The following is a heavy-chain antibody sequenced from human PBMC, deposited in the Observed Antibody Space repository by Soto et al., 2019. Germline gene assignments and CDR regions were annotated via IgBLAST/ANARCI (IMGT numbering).Heavy chain of an antibody. V-gene: IGHV3-23*01. Sequence: GSLRLSCAASGFIFNNYAVNWVRQAPGKGLEWVSSLDSSGGLIYYADYVKGRFTMSRDNSRNTLYLHMNSLRVEDTAIYYCAKDWLSGSAPYWGQGIVVTVSS. J-gene: IGHJ4*02. D-gene: IGHD2-15*01. CDR2: LDSSGGLI. CDR3: AKDWLSGSAPY. CDR1: GFIFNNYA.